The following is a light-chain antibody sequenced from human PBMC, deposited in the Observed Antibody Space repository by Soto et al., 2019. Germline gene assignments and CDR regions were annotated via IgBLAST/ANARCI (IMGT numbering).Light chain of an antibody. V-gene: IGLV7-46*01. CDR3: LLSYSGARYVV. CDR2: DTS. CDR1: TGAVTSGHY. Sequence: QAVVTQEPSLTVSPGGTVTLTCGSSTGAVTSGHYPYWFQQKPGQAPRTLIYDTSNKHSWTPARFSGSLLGGKAALTLSGAQPEDEAEYYCLLSYSGARYVVFGGWTKLTVL. J-gene: IGLJ2*01.